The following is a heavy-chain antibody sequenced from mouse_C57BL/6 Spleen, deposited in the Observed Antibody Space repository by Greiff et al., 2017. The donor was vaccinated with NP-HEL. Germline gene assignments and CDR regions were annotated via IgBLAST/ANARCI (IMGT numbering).Heavy chain of an antibody. CDR3: ARGNGSSYVTYFDY. Sequence: EVKLMESGPELVKPGASVKISCKASGYSFTDYNMNWVKQSNGKSLEWIGVINPNYGTTSYNQKFKGKATLTVDQSSSTAYMQLNSLTSEDSAVYYCARGNGSSYVTYFDYWGQGTTLTVSS. D-gene: IGHD1-1*01. J-gene: IGHJ2*01. CDR1: GYSFTDYN. CDR2: INPNYGTT. V-gene: IGHV1-39*01.